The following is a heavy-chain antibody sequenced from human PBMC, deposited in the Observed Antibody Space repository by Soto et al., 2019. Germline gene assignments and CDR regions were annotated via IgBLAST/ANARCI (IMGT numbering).Heavy chain of an antibody. CDR3: ARSFIYYDSSGYWSSFDY. CDR1: GGSISSYY. J-gene: IGHJ4*02. V-gene: IGHV4-59*01. CDR2: IYYSGST. Sequence: PSETLSLTCTVSGGSISSYYWSWIRQPPGKGLEWIGYIYYSGSTNYNPSLKSRVTISVDTSKNQFSLKLSSVTAADMAVYYCARSFIYYDSSGYWSSFDYWGQGTLVTVSS. D-gene: IGHD3-22*01.